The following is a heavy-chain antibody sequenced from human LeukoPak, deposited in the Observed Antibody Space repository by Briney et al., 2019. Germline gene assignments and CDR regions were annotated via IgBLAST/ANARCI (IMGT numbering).Heavy chain of an antibody. CDR3: STRVPNAFDI. V-gene: IGHV3-73*01. Sequence: GASLRLSCTASGFTFTGSAMHWVRQAPGQGLEWVGRIRSRANSYASAYAASVKGRFTISRDDSKNTAYLQMHSLKTEDTAVYYCSTRVPNAFDIWGEGTMVTVSS. CDR2: IRSRANSYAS. CDR1: GFTFTGSA. J-gene: IGHJ3*02. D-gene: IGHD4/OR15-4a*01.